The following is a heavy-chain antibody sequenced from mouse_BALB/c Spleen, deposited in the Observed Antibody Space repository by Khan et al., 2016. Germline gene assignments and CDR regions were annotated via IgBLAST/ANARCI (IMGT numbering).Heavy chain of an antibody. CDR2: IRLKSDNYAT. J-gene: IGHJ2*01. CDR1: GFTFSSYW. V-gene: IGHV6-6*02. CDR3: TSSYFDY. Sequence: EVKLEESGGGLVQPGGSMKLSCVASGFTFSSYWMSWVRQSPEKGLEWVAEIRLKSDNYATHYAESVKGKFTISRDDSKSRLYLQMNSLRAEDTGIYYCTSSYFDYWDQGTTLTVSS.